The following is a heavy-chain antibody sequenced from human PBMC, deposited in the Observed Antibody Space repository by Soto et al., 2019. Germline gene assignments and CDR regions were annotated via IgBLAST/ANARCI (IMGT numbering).Heavy chain of an antibody. J-gene: IGHJ4*02. CDR2: IYPGDSDT. V-gene: IGHV5-51*01. D-gene: IGHD6-19*01. CDR1: AYSFTSYW. CDR3: ASVAVPGGGLHYFGY. Sequence: EVQLVQSGAEVKQSGESLKISCKGSAYSFTSYWIGWVRQMPGKGLEWMGTIYPGDSDTRYSPSFQGQVTISADESISTAYLQWSSLQASDTAMYYCASVAVPGGGLHYFGYWGQGTLVTVSS.